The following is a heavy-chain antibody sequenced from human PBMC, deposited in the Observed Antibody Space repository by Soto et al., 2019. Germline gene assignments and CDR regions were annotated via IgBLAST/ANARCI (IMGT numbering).Heavy chain of an antibody. Sequence: EVHLVESGGGLVQPGGSLRLSCAASGFTFSSYWMSWVRQAPGKGLEWVANIRQDGSQKHYVDSVKGRFTITRDNAKNSLFLQMSSLRAEDTAVYFCARDQAYERFGEVLIYCEYWGQGAQVTVSS. CDR3: ARDQAYERFGEVLIYCEY. CDR2: IRQDGSQK. J-gene: IGHJ4*02. V-gene: IGHV3-7*01. D-gene: IGHD3-10*01. CDR1: GFTFSSYW.